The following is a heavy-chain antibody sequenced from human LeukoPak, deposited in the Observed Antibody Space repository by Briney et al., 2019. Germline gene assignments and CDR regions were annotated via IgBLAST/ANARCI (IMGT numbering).Heavy chain of an antibody. CDR2: IIPIFGTA. J-gene: IGHJ3*02. CDR1: GGTFSSYA. CDR3: AREPREYYYDSSGYWAFDI. D-gene: IGHD3-22*01. Sequence: GALVKVSCKASGGTFSSYAISWVRQAPGQGLEWMGGIIPIFGTANYAQKFQGRVTITADESTSTAYMELSSLRSEDTAVYYCAREPREYYYDSSGYWAFDIWGQGTMVTVSS. V-gene: IGHV1-69*13.